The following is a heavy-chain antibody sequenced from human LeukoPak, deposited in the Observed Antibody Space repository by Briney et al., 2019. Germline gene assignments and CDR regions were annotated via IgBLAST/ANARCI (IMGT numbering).Heavy chain of an antibody. CDR2: IKQDGSDK. D-gene: IGHD4-23*01. V-gene: IGHV3-7*01. J-gene: IGHJ4*02. CDR1: GFTFSHYW. CDR3: VRVASRPVTLFDY. Sequence: QPGGSLRLSCAASGFTFSHYWMSWVRQAPGKGLEWVANIKQDGSDKFYPDSVKGRFTISKDNTKSSLSLQMISLRGDDTGVYYCVRVASRPVTLFDYWGQGTLVTVSS.